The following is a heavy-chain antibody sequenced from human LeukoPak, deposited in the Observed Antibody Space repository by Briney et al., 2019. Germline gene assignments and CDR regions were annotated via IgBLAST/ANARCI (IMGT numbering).Heavy chain of an antibody. D-gene: IGHD3-22*01. V-gene: IGHV4-38-2*02. J-gene: IGHJ4*02. Sequence: PSETLSLTCTVSGYSINSGYYWGWIRQPPGKGLEWIGSIYHSGSTYYNPSLKSRVTISVDTSKNQFSLKLSSVTAADTAVYYCARVDRMTHLDYWGQGTLVTVSS. CDR3: ARVDRMTHLDY. CDR1: GYSINSGYY. CDR2: IYHSGST.